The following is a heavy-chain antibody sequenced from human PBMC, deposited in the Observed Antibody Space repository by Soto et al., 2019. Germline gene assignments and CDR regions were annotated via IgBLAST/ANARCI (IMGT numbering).Heavy chain of an antibody. CDR3: ARDRRRELPLWFGELYGMDV. J-gene: IGHJ6*02. V-gene: IGHV1-2*04. CDR1: GYTFTGYY. D-gene: IGHD3-10*01. Sequence: ASVKVSCKASGYTFTGYYMHWVRQAPGQGLEWMGWINPNSGGTNYAQKFQGWVTMTRDTSISTAYMELSRLRSDDTAVYYCARDRRRELPLWFGELYGMDVWGQGTTVTVSS. CDR2: INPNSGGT.